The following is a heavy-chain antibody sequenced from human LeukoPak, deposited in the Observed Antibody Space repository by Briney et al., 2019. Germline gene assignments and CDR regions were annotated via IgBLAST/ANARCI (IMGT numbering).Heavy chain of an antibody. J-gene: IGHJ4*02. CDR3: ARQSITVVRGVPNIDY. CDR2: IYPGDSDT. CDR1: GYSFTSYW. V-gene: IGHV5-51*01. D-gene: IGHD3-10*01. Sequence: GESLKISCKGSGYSFTSYWIGWVRQMPGKGLEWMGIIYPGDSDTRYSPSFQGQVTISADKSISTAYLQWSSLKASDTAMYYCARQSITVVRGVPNIDYWGQGTLVTVSS.